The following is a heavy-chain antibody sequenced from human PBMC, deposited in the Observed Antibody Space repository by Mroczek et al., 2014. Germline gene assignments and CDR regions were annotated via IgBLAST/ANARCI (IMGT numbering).Heavy chain of an antibody. V-gene: IGHV5-51*03. CDR3: AREGAGDPNFDY. CDR1: GYTFTNYW. D-gene: IGHD2-21*01. Sequence: SGAEVKKPGESLKISCTGSGYTFTNYWIGWVRQMPGKGLEWMGIIYPDDADTRYHPAFQGKVTISADKSTNIAYLQWTSLKASDTAMYYCAREGAGDPNFDYWGQGTLVTVSS. CDR2: IYPDDADT. J-gene: IGHJ4*02.